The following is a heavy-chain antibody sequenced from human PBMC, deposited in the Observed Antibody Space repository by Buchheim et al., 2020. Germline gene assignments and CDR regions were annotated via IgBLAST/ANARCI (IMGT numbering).Heavy chain of an antibody. CDR1: GFTFSSYE. Sequence: EVQLVESGGGLVQPGGSLRLSCAASGFTFSSYEMNWVRQAPGKGLEWVSYISSSGSTIYYADSVKGRFTISRDNAKHSLYLQMNSLRAEDTAVYYCARGVVVIKDYYYYMDVWGKGTT. D-gene: IGHD3-22*01. CDR3: ARGVVVIKDYYYYMDV. J-gene: IGHJ6*03. V-gene: IGHV3-48*03. CDR2: ISSSGSTI.